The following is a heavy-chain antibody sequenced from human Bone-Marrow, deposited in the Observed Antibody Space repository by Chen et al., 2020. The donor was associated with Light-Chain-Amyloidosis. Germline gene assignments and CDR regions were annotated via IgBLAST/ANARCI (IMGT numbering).Heavy chain of an antibody. CDR2: IYYSGST. Sequence: QLQLQESGPGLVKPSETLSLTCTVSGGSISSSSYYWGWIRQPQGKGLEWIGSIYYSGSTYYNPSLKSRVTISVDTSKNQFSLKLSSVTAADTAVYYCATKIKARSSGYSAWGQGTLVTVSS. J-gene: IGHJ5*02. V-gene: IGHV4-39*01. CDR3: ATKIKARSSGYSA. CDR1: GGSISSSSYY. D-gene: IGHD6-13*01.